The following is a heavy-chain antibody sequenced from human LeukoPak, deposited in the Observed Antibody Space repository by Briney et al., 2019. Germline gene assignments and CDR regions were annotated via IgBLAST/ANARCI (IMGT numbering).Heavy chain of an antibody. CDR2: IRYDGSNK. J-gene: IGHJ4*02. CDR1: GFTFSSYG. V-gene: IGHV3-30*02. D-gene: IGHD3-10*01. CDR3: AKGPPTMVRGVVDY. Sequence: GGSLRLSCAASGFTFSSYGMHWVRQAPGKGLEWVAFIRYDGSNKYYADSVKGRFTISRDNSKNTLYLQMNSLRAEDTAVYYCAKGPPTMVRGVVDYWGQGTLVTVSS.